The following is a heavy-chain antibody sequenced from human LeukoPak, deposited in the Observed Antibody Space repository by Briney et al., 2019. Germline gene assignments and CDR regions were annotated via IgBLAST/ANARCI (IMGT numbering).Heavy chain of an antibody. V-gene: IGHV1-46*02. D-gene: IGHD3-22*01. CDR3: ARAYYESSAYRHAVYFDY. J-gene: IGHJ4*02. CDR1: GYTFNSSY. Sequence: GASVKVSCKASGYTFNSSYMHWVRQAPAQGLEWMGIINPSDDSTRYAQKFQGRVTMTKDTSTDTVYMHLSSLSSDDTAVYYCARAYYESSAYRHAVYFDYWGQGTLVTVSS. CDR2: INPSDDST.